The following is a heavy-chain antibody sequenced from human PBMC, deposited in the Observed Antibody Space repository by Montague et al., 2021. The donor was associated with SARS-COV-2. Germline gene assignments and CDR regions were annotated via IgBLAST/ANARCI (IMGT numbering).Heavy chain of an antibody. Sequence: SETLSLTCTVSGESISGFYWNWIRQPAGKGLEWIGRIYASGGTNSXPSLKSRVTISVDTSKNQFSLKLSSVTAADTAVYYCARASITMVRGVTRWYFDLWGRGTLVTVSS. D-gene: IGHD3-10*01. CDR2: IYASGGT. CDR3: ARASITMVRGVTRWYFDL. CDR1: GESISGFY. J-gene: IGHJ2*01. V-gene: IGHV4-4*07.